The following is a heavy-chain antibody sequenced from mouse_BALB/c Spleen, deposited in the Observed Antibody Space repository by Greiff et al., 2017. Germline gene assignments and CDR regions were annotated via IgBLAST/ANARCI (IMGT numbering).Heavy chain of an antibody. CDR1: GYTFTSYW. J-gene: IGHJ4*01. Sequence: VQLQQSGTVLARPGASVKMSCKASGYTFTSYWMHWVKQRPGQGLEWIGAIYPGNSDTSYNQKFKGKAKLTAVTSTSTAYMELSSLTNEDSAVYYCTRSPYGNYGAMDYWGQGTSVTVSS. CDR2: IYPGNSDT. D-gene: IGHD2-10*02. CDR3: TRSPYGNYGAMDY. V-gene: IGHV1-5*01.